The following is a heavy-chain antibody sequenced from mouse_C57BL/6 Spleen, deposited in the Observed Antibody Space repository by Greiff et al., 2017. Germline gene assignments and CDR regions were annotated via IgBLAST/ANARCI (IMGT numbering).Heavy chain of an antibody. D-gene: IGHD3-1*01. CDR1: GFTFSNYW. CDR3: TGRATWYWYFDV. V-gene: IGHV6-3*01. J-gene: IGHJ1*03. CDR2: IRLKSDNYAT. Sequence: EVKVEESGGGLVQPGGSMKLSCVASGFTFSNYWMNWVRQSPEKGLEWVAQIRLKSDNYATHYAESVKGRFTISRDDSKSSVYMHMNNLRAEDTGIYYCTGRATWYWYFDVWGTGTTVTVSS.